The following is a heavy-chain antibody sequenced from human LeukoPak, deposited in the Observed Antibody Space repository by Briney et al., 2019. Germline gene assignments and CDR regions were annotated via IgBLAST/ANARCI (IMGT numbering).Heavy chain of an antibody. J-gene: IGHJ6*04. CDR1: GYTFTSYG. CDR2: ISAYNGNT. Sequence: ASVKVSGKASGYTFTSYGISWVRQAPGQGLEWMGWISAYNGNTNYAQKLQGRVTMTTDTSTSTAYMELRSLRSDDTAVYYCARWGLTNYYYYYGMDVWGKGTTVTVSS. V-gene: IGHV1-18*04. CDR3: ARWGLTNYYYYYGMDV. D-gene: IGHD3-16*01.